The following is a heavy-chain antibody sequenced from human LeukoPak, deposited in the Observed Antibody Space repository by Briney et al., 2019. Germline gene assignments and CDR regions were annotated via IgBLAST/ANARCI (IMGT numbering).Heavy chain of an antibody. CDR1: GFTFSSYA. V-gene: IGHV3-23*01. D-gene: IGHD6-19*01. CDR3: AKRVSGWYWVDY. Sequence: GGSLRLSCAASGFTFSSYAMSWVRQAPGKGLEWVSAITGSGGSTNYADSVKGRFTTSRDNSKNTLYLQMNSLRAEDTAVYYCAKRVSGWYWVDYWGQGTLVTVSS. J-gene: IGHJ4*02. CDR2: ITGSGGST.